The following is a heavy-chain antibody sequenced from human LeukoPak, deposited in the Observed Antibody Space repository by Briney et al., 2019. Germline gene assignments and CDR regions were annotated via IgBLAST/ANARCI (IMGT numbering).Heavy chain of an antibody. CDR2: ISGSVGST. Sequence: GGSLRLSCAASGFTFSSHAISWVRHPPGGGLECVSAISGSVGSTYYADSVKGRFTISRDNSKNTLSLQMNSLRAEDTAVYFCAKARITMVRGVITNLDYWGQGTLVTVSS. CDR3: AKARITMVRGVITNLDY. J-gene: IGHJ4*02. D-gene: IGHD3-10*01. V-gene: IGHV3-23*01. CDR1: GFTFSSHA.